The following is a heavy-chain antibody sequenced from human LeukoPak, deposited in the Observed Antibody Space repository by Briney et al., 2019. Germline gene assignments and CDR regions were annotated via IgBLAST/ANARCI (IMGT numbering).Heavy chain of an antibody. V-gene: IGHV4-39*07. CDR3: ARSNSGSYFVPRP. CDR1: GGSISSSSYY. D-gene: IGHD1-26*01. Sequence: SETLSLTCTVSGGSISSSSYYWGWIRQPPGKGLERIGSIYYSGSTYYNPSLKSRVTISVDTSKNQFSLKLSSVTAADTAVYYCARSNSGSYFVPRPWGQGTLVTVSS. J-gene: IGHJ5*02. CDR2: IYYSGST.